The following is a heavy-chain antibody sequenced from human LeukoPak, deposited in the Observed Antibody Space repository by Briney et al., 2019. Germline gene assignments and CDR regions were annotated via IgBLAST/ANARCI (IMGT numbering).Heavy chain of an antibody. D-gene: IGHD6-25*01. J-gene: IGHJ4*02. Sequence: GGSLRLSCAASGFTFSSYWMSWVRLAPGKGLECVANIKQDGSEKYYVDSVRGRFTLSRDNAKNSLYLQMNSLRVEDTAVYYCATSAARAIESWGQGTLVTVSS. CDR1: GFTFSSYW. CDR2: IKQDGSEK. CDR3: ATSAARAIES. V-gene: IGHV3-7*01.